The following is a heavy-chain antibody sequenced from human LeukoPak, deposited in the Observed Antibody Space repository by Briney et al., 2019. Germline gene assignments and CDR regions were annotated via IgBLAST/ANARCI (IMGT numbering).Heavy chain of an antibody. J-gene: IGHJ6*03. CDR2: INPNSGGT. CDR1: GYTFTSYG. CDR3: ARDYVDTAMVTRPYMDV. V-gene: IGHV1-2*02. D-gene: IGHD5-18*01. Sequence: ASVKVSCKASGYTFTSYGISWVRQAPGQGLEWMGWINPNSGGTNYAQKFQGRVTMTRDTSISTAYMELSRLRSDDTAVYYCARDYVDTAMVTRPYMDVWGKGTTDTVSS.